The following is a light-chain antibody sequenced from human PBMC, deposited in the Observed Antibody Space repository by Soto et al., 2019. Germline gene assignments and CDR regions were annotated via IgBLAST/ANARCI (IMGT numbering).Light chain of an antibody. J-gene: IGKJ1*01. V-gene: IGKV3-11*01. CDR3: QQRSFWPPT. Sequence: ELVLTQSPATLSLSPGEGATLSCRASQSVFSFLAWYQQRPGQAPRLLIYDATKRATGIPARFSGSGSGTGFTLTISSLEPEDFAVYYCQQRSFWPPTFGQGTKVDIK. CDR2: DAT. CDR1: QSVFSF.